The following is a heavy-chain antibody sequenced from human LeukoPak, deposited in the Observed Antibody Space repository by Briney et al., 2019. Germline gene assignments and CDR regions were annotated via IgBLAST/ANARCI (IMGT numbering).Heavy chain of an antibody. V-gene: IGHV1-18*01. Sequence: ASVKVSCKASGYTFTSYGISWVRQAPGQGLEWMGWISAYNGNTNYAQKFQGRVTMTRDTSISTAYMELSRLRSDDTAVYYCARAPYIPNWFDPWGQGTLVTVSS. CDR3: ARAPYIPNWFDP. D-gene: IGHD2-21*01. J-gene: IGHJ5*02. CDR2: ISAYNGNT. CDR1: GYTFTSYG.